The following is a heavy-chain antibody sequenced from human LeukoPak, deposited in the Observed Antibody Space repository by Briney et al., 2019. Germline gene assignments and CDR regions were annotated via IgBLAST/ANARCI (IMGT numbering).Heavy chain of an antibody. D-gene: IGHD3-22*01. CDR3: ARQYYYDSSGYYYFDY. CDR1: GYTFTGYY. CDR2: IIPIFGTA. V-gene: IGHV1-69*06. Sequence: ASVKVSCKASGYTFTGYYMHWVRQAPGQGLEWMGGIIPIFGTANYAQKFQGRVTITADKSTSTAYMELSSLRSEDTAVYYCARQYYYDSSGYYYFDYWGQGTLVTVSS. J-gene: IGHJ4*02.